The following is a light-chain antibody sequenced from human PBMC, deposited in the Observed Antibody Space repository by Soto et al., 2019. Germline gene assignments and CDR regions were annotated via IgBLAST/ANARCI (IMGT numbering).Light chain of an antibody. CDR1: QSIQTW. V-gene: IGKV1-5*01. CDR3: QQYASYPYT. Sequence: DIQMTQSPSTLSASVGDRVTISCRASQSIQTWLAWYQQKPGKAPNLLIFDASVLASGVSSRFSGSGSGAEFTLTISSLQADDFATYYGQQYASYPYTFGRGTRLEIK. CDR2: DAS. J-gene: IGKJ2*01.